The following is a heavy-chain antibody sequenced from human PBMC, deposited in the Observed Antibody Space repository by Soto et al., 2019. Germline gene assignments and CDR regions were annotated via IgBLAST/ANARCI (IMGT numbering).Heavy chain of an antibody. CDR3: ARALSVGATGVYPYYFDY. CDR2: IIPIFGPA. CDR1: GGTFSSYA. J-gene: IGHJ4*02. Sequence: QVQLVQSGAEVKKPGSSVKVSCKASGGTFSSYAISWVRQAPGQGLEWMGGIIPIFGPANYAQKFQGRVTITADESTSTAYMELSSLRSEDTAVYYCARALSVGATGVYPYYFDYWGQGTLVTVSS. D-gene: IGHD1-26*01. V-gene: IGHV1-69*01.